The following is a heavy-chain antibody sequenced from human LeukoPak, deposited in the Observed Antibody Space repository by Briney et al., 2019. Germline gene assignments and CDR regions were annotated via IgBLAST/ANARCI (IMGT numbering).Heavy chain of an antibody. Sequence: GGSLRLSCAVSGFTFSSYAMSCVRQAPGKGLEWVSAISGSGGSTSYADSVKGRFTITRDNSKNTLYLQMNSLRAEDTAVYYCAKDLWSSKRFDYWGQGTLVTVSS. J-gene: IGHJ4*02. CDR3: AKDLWSSKRFDY. V-gene: IGHV3-23*01. CDR2: ISGSGGST. CDR1: GFTFSSYA. D-gene: IGHD6-13*01.